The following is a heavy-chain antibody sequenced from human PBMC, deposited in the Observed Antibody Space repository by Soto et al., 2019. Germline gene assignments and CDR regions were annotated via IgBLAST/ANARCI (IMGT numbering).Heavy chain of an antibody. J-gene: IGHJ4*02. CDR3: AGDVTDIVVVPAADY. Sequence: GGSLRLSCAASGFTFSDYYMSWIRQAPGKGLEWVSYISSSGSTIYYADSVKGRLPISRDNAKNSLYLQMNSLRAEDTAVYYCAGDVTDIVVVPAADYWGQGTLVTVSS. CDR2: ISSSGSTI. V-gene: IGHV3-11*01. CDR1: GFTFSDYY. D-gene: IGHD2-2*01.